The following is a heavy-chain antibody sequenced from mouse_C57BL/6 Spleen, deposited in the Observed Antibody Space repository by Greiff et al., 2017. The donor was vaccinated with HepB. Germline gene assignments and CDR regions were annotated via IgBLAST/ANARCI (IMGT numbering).Heavy chain of an antibody. J-gene: IGHJ4*01. Sequence: VQLQESGAELVRPGASVTLSCKASGYTFTDYEMHWVKQTPVHGLEWIGAIDPETGGTAYNQKFKGKAILTADKSSSTAYMELRRLTSEDSAVYYCTRRYYGSSPDMDYWGQGTSVTVSS. CDR3: TRRYYGSSPDMDY. V-gene: IGHV1-15*01. CDR1: GYTFTDYE. D-gene: IGHD1-1*01. CDR2: IDPETGGT.